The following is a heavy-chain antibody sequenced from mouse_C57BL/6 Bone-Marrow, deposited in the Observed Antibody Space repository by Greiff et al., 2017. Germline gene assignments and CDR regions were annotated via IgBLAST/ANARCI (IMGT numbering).Heavy chain of an antibody. CDR3: ARCPMTGFDY. D-gene: IGHD2-3*01. CDR2: IRNKANGYTT. V-gene: IGHV7-3*01. J-gene: IGHJ2*01. Sequence: EVQVVESGGGLVQPGGSLSLSCAASGFTFTDYYMSWVRQPPGKALEWLGFIRNKANGYTTEYSASVKGRFTISRDNSQSILYLQMNALRAGDSATYYCARCPMTGFDYWGQGTTLTVSS. CDR1: GFTFTDYY.